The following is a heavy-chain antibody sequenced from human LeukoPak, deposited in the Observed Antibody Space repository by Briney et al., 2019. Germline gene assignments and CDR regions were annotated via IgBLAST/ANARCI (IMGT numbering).Heavy chain of an antibody. CDR1: GASISSGHY. D-gene: IGHD6-19*01. V-gene: IGHV4-39*01. CDR2: VYYTGVT. Sequence: PSETLSLTCTVSGASISSGHYWGWIRQPPGKGLEWVGSVYYTGVTDYTPSLQSRVTISVERSKNQFSLKLRSVTAADTAVYYCARGPDSGWYPSSWGQGTLVPVSS. J-gene: IGHJ5*02. CDR3: ARGPDSGWYPSS.